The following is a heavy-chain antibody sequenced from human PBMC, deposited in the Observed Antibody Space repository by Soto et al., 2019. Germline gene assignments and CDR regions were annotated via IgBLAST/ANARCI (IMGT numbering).Heavy chain of an antibody. Sequence: PGGSLRLSCAASGFTFTRYSMNWVRQAPGKGLEWVSSISSTTNYIYYGDSMKGRFTISRDNAKNSLYLEMNSLRAEDTAVYYCARESEDLTSNFDYWGQGTLVTISS. CDR1: GFTFTRYS. J-gene: IGHJ4*02. CDR2: ISSTTNYI. CDR3: ARESEDLTSNFDY. V-gene: IGHV3-21*06.